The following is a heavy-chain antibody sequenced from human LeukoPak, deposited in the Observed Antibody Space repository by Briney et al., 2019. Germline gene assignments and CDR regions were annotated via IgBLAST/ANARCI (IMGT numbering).Heavy chain of an antibody. J-gene: IGHJ4*02. CDR1: GFTFNTFG. CDR2: ISPSSSYI. D-gene: IGHD6-13*01. CDR3: VRDDAAWLY. V-gene: IGHV3-21*01. Sequence: GGSLRLSCAASGFTFNTFGLNWVRQLPGKGLQWVSSISPSSSYIYYEDSVKGRFTISRDDAKNSLYLQMYSLTVGDTAVYYCVRDDAAWLYWGRGALVTVS.